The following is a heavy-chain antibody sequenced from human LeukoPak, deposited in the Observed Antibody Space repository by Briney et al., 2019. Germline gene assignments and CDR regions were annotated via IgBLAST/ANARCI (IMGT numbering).Heavy chain of an antibody. CDR1: GFTFSNFW. Sequence: PGGSLRLSCAASGFTFSNFWMHWVRQAPGKGLVWVSRISTDGSRTAYADSVKGRFTISRDNSKNTLYLQMNSLRAEDTAVYYCAKSFIESSSPSDDWGQGTLVTVSS. CDR3: AKSFIESSSPSDD. V-gene: IGHV3-74*01. CDR2: ISTDGSRT. D-gene: IGHD6-13*01. J-gene: IGHJ4*02.